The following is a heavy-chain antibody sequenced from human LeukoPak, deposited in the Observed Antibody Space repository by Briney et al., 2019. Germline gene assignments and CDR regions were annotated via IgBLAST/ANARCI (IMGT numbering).Heavy chain of an antibody. V-gene: IGHV1-2*02. CDR3: ARGYSSGWYLMKY. CDR1: GYTFTGYY. J-gene: IGHJ4*02. Sequence: ASVKVSCKASGYTFTGYYMHWVRQAPGQGLEWMGWINPNSGGTNYAQKFQGRVTMTRGTSISTAFMELRSLRSDDTAVYYCARGYSSGWYLMKYWGQGTLVTVSS. CDR2: INPNSGGT. D-gene: IGHD6-19*01.